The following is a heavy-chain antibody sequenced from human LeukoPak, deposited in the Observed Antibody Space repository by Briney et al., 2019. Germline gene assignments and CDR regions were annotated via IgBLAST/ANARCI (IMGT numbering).Heavy chain of an antibody. Sequence: SETLSLTCTVSGGSVTSYYWSWIRQPAGKGLEWIGRIHTSGSTNYSPSLKSRVTMSVDTSKNQFSLKLSSVTAADTAVYYCARVANYYDSSGYYFWFDPWGQGTLVTVSS. CDR1: GGSVTSYY. CDR3: ARVANYYDSSGYYFWFDP. D-gene: IGHD3-22*01. V-gene: IGHV4-4*07. J-gene: IGHJ5*02. CDR2: IHTSGST.